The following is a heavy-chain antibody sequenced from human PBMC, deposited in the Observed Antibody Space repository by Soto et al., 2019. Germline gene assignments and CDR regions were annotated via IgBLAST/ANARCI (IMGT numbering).Heavy chain of an antibody. D-gene: IGHD1-20*01. CDR1: GGSISSYY. Sequence: QVQLQESGPGLVKPSETLSLTCTVSGGSISSYYWSWIRQPPGKGLEWIGYIYYSGSTNYNPSLKSRVTISVDTSKNQFSLKLSSVTAADTAVYYCARRKELDNWKSPGESAFDIWGQGTMVTVSS. V-gene: IGHV4-59*01. J-gene: IGHJ3*02. CDR2: IYYSGST. CDR3: ARRKELDNWKSPGESAFDI.